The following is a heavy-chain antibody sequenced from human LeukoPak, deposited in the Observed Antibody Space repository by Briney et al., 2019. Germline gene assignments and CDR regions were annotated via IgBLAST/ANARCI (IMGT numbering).Heavy chain of an antibody. D-gene: IGHD3-9*01. Sequence: SETLSLTCAVYGGSFSGYYWSWIRQPPGKGLEWIGEINHSGSTNYNPSLKSRVTISVDTSKNQFSLKLSSVTAADTAVYYCARRLLRYFDWSLMVWIWFDPWGQGTLVTVSS. V-gene: IGHV4-34*01. CDR2: INHSGST. J-gene: IGHJ5*02. CDR1: GGSFSGYY. CDR3: ARRLLRYFDWSLMVWIWFDP.